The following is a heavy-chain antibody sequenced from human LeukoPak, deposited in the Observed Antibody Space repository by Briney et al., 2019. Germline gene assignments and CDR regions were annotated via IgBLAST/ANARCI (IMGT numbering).Heavy chain of an antibody. Sequence: PGGSLRLSCAASGFTFKSYAMSWVRHAPGKGLEWVSAISGSGGTTYYADSVKGRFTISRDNSKNTLYLQMNSLRAEDTAVYYCAKSEYTFGFGFYWGQGTLVTVSS. CDR1: GFTFKSYA. J-gene: IGHJ4*02. CDR2: ISGSGGTT. V-gene: IGHV3-23*01. D-gene: IGHD5-18*01. CDR3: AKSEYTFGFGFY.